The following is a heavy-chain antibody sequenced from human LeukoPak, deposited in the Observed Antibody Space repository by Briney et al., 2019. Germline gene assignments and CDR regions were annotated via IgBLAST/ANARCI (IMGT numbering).Heavy chain of an antibody. Sequence: ASVKVSCKASGYTFTGFYIHWVRQAPGQGLEWMGCINPDNGDTNYTQTFQGRVTMTWDTSISTADMKLDSLKSDDTAVYYCARGPTSYHCPDVWGQGTTVTVSS. CDR1: GYTFTGFY. D-gene: IGHD1-14*01. J-gene: IGHJ6*02. CDR3: ARGPTSYHCPDV. CDR2: INPDNGDT. V-gene: IGHV1-2*02.